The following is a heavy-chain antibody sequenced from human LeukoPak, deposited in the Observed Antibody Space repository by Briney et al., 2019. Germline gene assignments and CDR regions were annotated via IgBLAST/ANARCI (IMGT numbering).Heavy chain of an antibody. CDR2: IGSSSSSI. CDR1: GLTFSIYS. J-gene: IGHJ4*02. Sequence: PGGSLRLSCAASGLTFSIYSMNWVRQAPGKGLEWVSSIGSSSSSIYYADSVKGRFTISRDNAKNSLYLQMNSLRAEDTAVYYCARGNDYNPLDYWGQGTLVTVSS. D-gene: IGHD5-24*01. V-gene: IGHV3-21*01. CDR3: ARGNDYNPLDY.